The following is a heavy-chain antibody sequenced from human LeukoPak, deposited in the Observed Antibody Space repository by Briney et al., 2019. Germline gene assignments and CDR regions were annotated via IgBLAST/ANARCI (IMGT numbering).Heavy chain of an antibody. CDR3: ARDLVRAAGTFDY. D-gene: IGHD6-13*01. CDR1: GFTFSSYG. J-gene: IGHJ4*02. V-gene: IGHV3-33*01. Sequence: GGSLRLSCAASGFTFSSYGMHWVRQAPSKGLEWGAVIWYDGSNKYYADSVKGRFTISRDNSKNTLYLQMNSLRAEDTAVYYCARDLVRAAGTFDYGGQGTLVTVSS. CDR2: IWYDGSNK.